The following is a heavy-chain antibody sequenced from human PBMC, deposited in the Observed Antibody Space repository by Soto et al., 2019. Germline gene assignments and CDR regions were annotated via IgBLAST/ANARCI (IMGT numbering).Heavy chain of an antibody. V-gene: IGHV4-59*08. J-gene: IGHJ4*02. Sequence: QVQLQESGPGLVKPSETLSLTCTVSGGSISNYYWSWIRQPPGKGLEWIGYISYSGSTNYNPSLKSRVTISVDATKNQFAMRLSSVSAADAAVYYGASQGYWGQGTLVTVSS. CDR3: ASQGY. CDR1: GGSISNYY. CDR2: ISYSGST.